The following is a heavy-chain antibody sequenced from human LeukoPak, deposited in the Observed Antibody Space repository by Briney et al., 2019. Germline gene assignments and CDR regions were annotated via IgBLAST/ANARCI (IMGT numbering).Heavy chain of an antibody. CDR3: ARDNYIAMIVVVDYYFDY. V-gene: IGHV4-39*07. CDR2: IYYSGST. Sequence: SETLSLTCTVSGGSVSSSSYYWGWIRQPPGKGLEWIGSIYYSGSTYYNPSLKSRVTISVDTSKNQFSLKLSSVTAADTAVYYCARDNYIAMIVVVDYYFDYWGQGTLVTVSS. J-gene: IGHJ4*02. CDR1: GGSVSSSSYY. D-gene: IGHD3-22*01.